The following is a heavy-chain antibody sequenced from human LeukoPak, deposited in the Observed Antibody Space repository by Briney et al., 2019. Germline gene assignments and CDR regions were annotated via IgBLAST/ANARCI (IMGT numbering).Heavy chain of an antibody. CDR3: ARVIAPNYYFDY. V-gene: IGHV1-46*01. Sequence: ASVKVSCKASGYTFTNYYIHWVRQAPGQGLEWVGMINPSGGRTSYAQRFQGRVTVTTDTSTSTVYMQLSSLASDDTAVYYCARVIAPNYYFDYWGQGTLVTVSS. CDR2: INPSGGRT. J-gene: IGHJ4*02. CDR1: GYTFTNYY. D-gene: IGHD3-22*01.